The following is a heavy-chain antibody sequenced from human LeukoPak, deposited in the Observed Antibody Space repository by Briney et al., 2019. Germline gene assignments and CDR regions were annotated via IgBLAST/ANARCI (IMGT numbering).Heavy chain of an antibody. D-gene: IGHD2-21*02. Sequence: GASVKVSCKASGYTFTSYGISWVRQAPGQGLEWMGWISAYNGNTNYAQKLQGRVTMTTDTSTSTAYMELRSLRSDDTAVYYCARDFPITAGEYCGGDCYSYYYGMDVWGQGTTVIVSS. J-gene: IGHJ6*02. CDR2: ISAYNGNT. CDR3: ARDFPITAGEYCGGDCYSYYYGMDV. CDR1: GYTFTSYG. V-gene: IGHV1-18*01.